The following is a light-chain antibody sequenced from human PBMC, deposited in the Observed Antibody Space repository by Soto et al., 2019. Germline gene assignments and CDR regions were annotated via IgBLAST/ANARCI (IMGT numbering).Light chain of an antibody. V-gene: IGKV3-20*01. J-gene: IGKJ4*02. CDR2: GAS. CDR1: QSVSSSY. CDR3: QQYGSTPPLT. Sequence: EIVLTQSPGTLSLSPGERATLSCRASQSVSSSYLAWYQQKPGQAPRLLIYGASIRATGIPDRFSGSGSGAVFAVNISSLEPEDFAVYCCQQYGSTPPLTFGGETKVEIK.